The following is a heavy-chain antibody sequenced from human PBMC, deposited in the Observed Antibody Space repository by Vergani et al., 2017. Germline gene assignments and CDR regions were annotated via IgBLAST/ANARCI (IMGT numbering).Heavy chain of an antibody. V-gene: IGHV4-39*01. Sequence: QLQLQESGPGLVKPSETLSLTCTVSGGSISSSSYSWSWIRQPPGKGLEWIGSIYYSGSTYYNPSLKSRVTISVDTSKNQFSLKLSSVTAADTAVYYCARGMSSYSSSYFDYWGQGTLVTVSS. CDR1: GGSISSSSYS. D-gene: IGHD6-6*01. CDR3: ARGMSSYSSSYFDY. J-gene: IGHJ4*02. CDR2: IYYSGST.